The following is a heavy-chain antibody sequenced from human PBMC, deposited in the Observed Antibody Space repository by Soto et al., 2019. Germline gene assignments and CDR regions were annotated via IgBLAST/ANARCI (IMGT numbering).Heavy chain of an antibody. Sequence: PLRLSCAASGFTFRRYEMNWVRQAPGKGLEWVSYISSSGDTIYYADSVKGRFTISRDNAKNSLYLQMNSLRAEDTAVYYCARAFYYESSGYEYYFDYWGHGTLDIDSS. V-gene: IGHV3-48*03. CDR3: ARAFYYESSGYEYYFDY. D-gene: IGHD3-22*01. J-gene: IGHJ4*01. CDR2: ISSSGDTI. CDR1: GFTFRRYE.